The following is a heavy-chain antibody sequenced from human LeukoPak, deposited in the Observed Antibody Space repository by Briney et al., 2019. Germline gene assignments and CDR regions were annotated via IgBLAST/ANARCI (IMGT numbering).Heavy chain of an antibody. V-gene: IGHV3-23*01. CDR3: ANMQLVKGVFET. J-gene: IGHJ3*02. Sequence: PGGSLRLSCAASGFTFSSFAMSWVRQAPGKGLDWVSAISGGSDNTYYADSVKGRFTISRDNSKNTLDLHMSSLTADDTAVYYCANMQLVKGVFETWGQGTRVTVSS. D-gene: IGHD6-13*01. CDR1: GFTFSSFA. CDR2: ISGGSDNT.